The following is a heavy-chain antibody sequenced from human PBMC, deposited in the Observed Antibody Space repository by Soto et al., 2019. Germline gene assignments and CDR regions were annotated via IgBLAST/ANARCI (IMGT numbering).Heavy chain of an antibody. J-gene: IGHJ4*02. CDR2: IIPIFGTP. CDR3: ARDLEFRDGNISHLDY. V-gene: IGHV1-69*13. D-gene: IGHD3-10*01. CDR1: GGTFTTHA. Sequence: SVKVSCKASGGTFTTHAFNWVRQAPGQGLEWVGGIIPIFGTPNYAQKFQGRVTITADGSTSTVYMELSSLTSEDTAVYYCARDLEFRDGNISHLDYWGQGTLGTVSS.